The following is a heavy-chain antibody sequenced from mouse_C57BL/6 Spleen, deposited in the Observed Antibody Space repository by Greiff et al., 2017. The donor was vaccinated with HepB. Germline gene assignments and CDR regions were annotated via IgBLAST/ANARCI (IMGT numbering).Heavy chain of an antibody. CDR3: ARFSYYYGSSPWFAY. CDR1: GYTFTSYW. D-gene: IGHD1-1*01. CDR2: IYPSDSET. J-gene: IGHJ3*01. V-gene: IGHV1-61*01. Sequence: QVQLQQPGAELVRPGSSVKLSCKASGYTFTSYWMDWVKQRPGQGLEWIGNIYPSDSETHYNQKFKDKATLTVDKSSSTAYMQLSSLTSEDSAVYYCARFSYYYGSSPWFAYWGQGTLVTVSA.